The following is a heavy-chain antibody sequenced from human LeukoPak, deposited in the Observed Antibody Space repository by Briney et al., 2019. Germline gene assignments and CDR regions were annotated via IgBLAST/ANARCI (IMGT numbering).Heavy chain of an antibody. CDR1: GYSISSGYY. J-gene: IGHJ4*02. CDR2: IYHSGST. CDR3: ARGPLYSYGIIDY. D-gene: IGHD5-18*01. V-gene: IGHV4-38-2*02. Sequence: KASETLSLTCTVSGYSISSGYYWGWIRQPPGKGLEWIGTIYHSGSTYYNPSLKSRVTISVDTSKNQFSLRLSSVTAADTAVYYCARGPLYSYGIIDYWGQGTLVTVSS.